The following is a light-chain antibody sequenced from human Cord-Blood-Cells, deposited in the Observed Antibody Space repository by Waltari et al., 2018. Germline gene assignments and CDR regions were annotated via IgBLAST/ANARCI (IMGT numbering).Light chain of an antibody. J-gene: IGLJ3*02. CDR1: SSDVGGYNY. CDR3: CSYAGSYTWV. CDR2: DVS. Sequence: QSALTQPRSVSGSPGQSVTISCTGTSSDVGGYNYVSWYQQHPGKAPTLMIYDVSKRPPGVPVRFSGSKSGNTASLTISGLQAEDEADYYCCSYAGSYTWVFGGGTKLTVL. V-gene: IGLV2-11*01.